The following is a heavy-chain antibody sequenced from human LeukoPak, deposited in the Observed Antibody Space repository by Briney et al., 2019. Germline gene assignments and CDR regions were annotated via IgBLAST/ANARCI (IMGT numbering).Heavy chain of an antibody. CDR1: GFTFSSYG. J-gene: IGHJ4*02. V-gene: IGHV3-33*01. D-gene: IGHD3-22*01. CDR2: IWYDGSNK. Sequence: GGSLRLSCAASGFTFSSYGMHRVRQAPGKGLEWVAVIWYDGSNKYYADSVKGRFTISRDNSKNTLYLQMNSLRAEDTAVYYCARDAKEYYYDSSGYPEGVDYWGQGTLVTVSS. CDR3: ARDAKEYYYDSSGYPEGVDY.